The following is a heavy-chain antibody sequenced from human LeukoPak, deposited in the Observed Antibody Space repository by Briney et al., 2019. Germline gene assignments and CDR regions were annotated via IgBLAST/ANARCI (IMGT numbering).Heavy chain of an antibody. CDR2: INPSGGST. V-gene: IGHV1-46*01. CDR3: ARGRVVVGRPNRDAFDI. Sequence: GASVKVSCKASGYTFTSYYMHWVRQAPGQGLEWMGIINPSGGSTSYAQKFQGRVTMTRDTSTSTVYMELSSLRSEDTAVYYCARGRVVVGRPNRDAFDIWGQGTMVTVSS. CDR1: GYTFTSYY. J-gene: IGHJ3*02. D-gene: IGHD2-15*01.